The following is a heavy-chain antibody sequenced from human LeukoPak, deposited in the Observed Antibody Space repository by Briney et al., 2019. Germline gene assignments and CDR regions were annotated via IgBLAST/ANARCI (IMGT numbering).Heavy chain of an antibody. CDR3: ARVSGSYGIDY. CDR2: INSDGSST. Sequence: GGSPRLSCAASGFTFTSYWMHWVRQAPGKGLVWVSRINSDGSSTSYADSVKGRFTISRDNAKNTLYLQMNSLRAEDTAVYYCARVSGSYGIDYWGQGTLVTVSS. J-gene: IGHJ4*02. CDR1: GFTFTSYW. V-gene: IGHV3-74*01. D-gene: IGHD1-26*01.